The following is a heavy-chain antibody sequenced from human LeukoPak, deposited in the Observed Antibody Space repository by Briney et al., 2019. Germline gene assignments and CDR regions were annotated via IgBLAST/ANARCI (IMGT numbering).Heavy chain of an antibody. CDR2: IIPIFGTA. Sequence: GASVKVSCKASGGTFSSYAISWVRQAPGQGLEWMGGIIPIFGTANYAQKFQGRVTITADESTSTAYMELSSLRSEDTAVYYCARGANYDILTGYYPLHYYYYGMVVWGKGTTVTVSS. D-gene: IGHD3-9*01. J-gene: IGHJ6*04. CDR1: GGTFSSYA. CDR3: ARGANYDILTGYYPLHYYYYGMVV. V-gene: IGHV1-69*13.